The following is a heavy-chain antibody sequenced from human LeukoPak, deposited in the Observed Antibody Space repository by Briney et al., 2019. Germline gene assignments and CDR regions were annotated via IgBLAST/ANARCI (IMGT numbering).Heavy chain of an antibody. D-gene: IGHD6-13*01. CDR2: INHSGST. Sequence: SETLSLTCAVYGGSFSGYYWSWIRQPPGKGLEWIGEINHSGSTNYNPSLKSRVTISVDTSKNQFSLKLSSVTAADTAVYYCASSGNSSSGGYYYYYMDVWGKGTTVTVSS. J-gene: IGHJ6*03. V-gene: IGHV4-34*01. CDR1: GGSFSGYY. CDR3: ASSGNSSSGGYYYYYMDV.